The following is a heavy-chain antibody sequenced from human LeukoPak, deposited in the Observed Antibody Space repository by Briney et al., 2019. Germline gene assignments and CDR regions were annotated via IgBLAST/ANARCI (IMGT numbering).Heavy chain of an antibody. CDR3: TLLHNGY. V-gene: IGHV3-73*01. J-gene: IGHJ4*02. CDR2: IRSKVNNYAT. D-gene: IGHD1-14*01. Sequence: GGSLRLSCVASGFTFSGSAMQWVRRTPGKGLEWVGRIRSKVNNYATAYGSSVKGRFTVSRDDSKNTTYLQMNSLKAEDTAVYYCTLLHNGYWGQGTLVTVSS. CDR1: GFTFSGSA.